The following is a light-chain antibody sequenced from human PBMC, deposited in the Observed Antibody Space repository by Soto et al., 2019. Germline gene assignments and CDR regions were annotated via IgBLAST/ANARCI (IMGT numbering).Light chain of an antibody. CDR2: RNN. Sequence: QSVLTQPPSASGTPRQRVTISCSGSSSNIGSNYVYWYQQLPGTAPKLLIYRNNQRPSGVPDRFSGSKSGTSASLAISGLRSEDEADDYCSAWDDSLSVLVFGGGTKLTVL. J-gene: IGLJ2*01. CDR3: SAWDDSLSVLV. V-gene: IGLV1-47*01. CDR1: SSNIGSNY.